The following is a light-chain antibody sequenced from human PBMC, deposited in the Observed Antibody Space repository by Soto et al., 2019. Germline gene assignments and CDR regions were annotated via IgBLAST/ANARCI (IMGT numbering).Light chain of an antibody. Sequence: EIVLTQSPGALSLSPGERVTLSCRASQSVSSSYLAWYQQKPGQAPRLLMYGASSRATGIPDRFSGSGSGTDFSLTISRLEPEDFAVYYCHQYGGSPSWTFGQGTKVEIK. CDR3: HQYGGSPSWT. V-gene: IGKV3-20*01. J-gene: IGKJ1*01. CDR2: GAS. CDR1: QSVSSSY.